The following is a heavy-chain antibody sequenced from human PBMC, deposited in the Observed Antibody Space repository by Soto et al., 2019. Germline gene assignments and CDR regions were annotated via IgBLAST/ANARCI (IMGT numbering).Heavy chain of an antibody. V-gene: IGHV4-59*01. CDR3: AREAVRDDFWSGYYSPYYYFYMDV. Sequence: QVRLQESGPGLVKPSETLSLTCTVSGGSISNYYWSWIRQTPGKGLEWIGYIYYSGSTNYNPSLKSRVTISVDTSKNQFSLKLSSVTAADTAVYYCAREAVRDDFWSGYYSPYYYFYMDVWGKGTTVTVSS. J-gene: IGHJ6*03. CDR1: GGSISNYY. CDR2: IYYSGST. D-gene: IGHD3-3*01.